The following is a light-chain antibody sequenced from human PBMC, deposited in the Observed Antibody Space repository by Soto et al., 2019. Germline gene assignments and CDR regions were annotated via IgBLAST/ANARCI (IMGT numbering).Light chain of an antibody. J-gene: IGKJ4*01. CDR3: QQFENLPLT. Sequence: DILMTQSPSSLSASEAERVTIASQASQDISNYLNWYQQKPGKAPNLLIYDASNLQTGVPSRFSGSGSGTDFTFTISSLQPEDIATYYCQQFENLPLTFGGGTKVDIK. CDR1: QDISNY. V-gene: IGKV1-33*01. CDR2: DAS.